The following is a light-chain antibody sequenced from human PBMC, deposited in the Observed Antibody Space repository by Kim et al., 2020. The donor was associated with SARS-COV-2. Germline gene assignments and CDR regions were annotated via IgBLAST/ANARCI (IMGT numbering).Light chain of an antibody. CDR2: DAS. V-gene: IGKV3-20*01. CDR3: QQYGGSPGT. J-gene: IGKJ2*01. Sequence: LSPGERATLPCKASQRVTSGYLAWYQQKPGQAPRLLIYDASSRATGIPGRFSGSGSGTDFTLTISRLEPEDFAVYFCQQYGGSPGTFGQGTKLEI. CDR1: QRVTSGY.